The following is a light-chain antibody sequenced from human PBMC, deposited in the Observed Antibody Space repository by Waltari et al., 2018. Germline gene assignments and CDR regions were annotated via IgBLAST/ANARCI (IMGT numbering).Light chain of an antibody. J-gene: IGKJ3*01. Sequence: DIVMTHSLATLSVSLGERATLSCRARQSVSNNLAWYQQKPGQAPRLLSYDTSTRATGIPARFSGSESGTEFTLTISSLQSEDFAVYYCQQYNNWPFAFGPGTKVDIK. CDR3: QQYNNWPFA. V-gene: IGKV3-15*01. CDR2: DTS. CDR1: QSVSNN.